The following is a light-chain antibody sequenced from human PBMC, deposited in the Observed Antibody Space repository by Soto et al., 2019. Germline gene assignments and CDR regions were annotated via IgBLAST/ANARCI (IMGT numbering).Light chain of an antibody. J-gene: IGKJ4*01. Sequence: EIVLTQSPGTLSLSPGERATLSCRASQYVSTTFFAWYQQKPGQAPRLLIYGTSNRATGIPDRFSGSGSGTDFTLTSSRPEPEDFAGYYCQQYGSSPLTFGGGTRMEIK. CDR2: GTS. V-gene: IGKV3-20*01. CDR1: QYVSTTF. CDR3: QQYGSSPLT.